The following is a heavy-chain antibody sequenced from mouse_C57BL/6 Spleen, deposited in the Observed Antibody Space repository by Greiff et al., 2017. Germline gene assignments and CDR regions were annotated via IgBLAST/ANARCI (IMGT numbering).Heavy chain of an antibody. J-gene: IGHJ4*01. CDR3: ARVNDGYYDAMDY. CDR1: GYTFTSYW. V-gene: IGHV1-64*01. D-gene: IGHD2-3*01. CDR2: IHPNSGST. Sequence: VQLQQPGAELVKPGASVKLSCKASGYTFTSYWMHWVKQRPGQGLEWIGMIHPNSGSTNYNEKFKSKATLTVDKSSSTAYMQLISLTSADSAVYYCARVNDGYYDAMDYWGQGTSVTVAS.